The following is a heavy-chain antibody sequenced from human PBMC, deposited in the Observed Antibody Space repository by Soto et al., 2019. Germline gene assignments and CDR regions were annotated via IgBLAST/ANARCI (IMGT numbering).Heavy chain of an antibody. J-gene: IGHJ6*02. D-gene: IGHD1-1*01. CDR1: GFTFSSFE. CDR2: ISSGGETL. Sequence: PGGSLRLSCAASGFTFSSFEMGWVRQAPGKGLEWVSYISSGGETLYNADSVKGRFSTSRDDTRNSLYLNMDSLRVGDTATYYCVRGTPTPGLDIWGRGTTVTVSS. CDR3: VRGTPTPGLDI. V-gene: IGHV3-48*03.